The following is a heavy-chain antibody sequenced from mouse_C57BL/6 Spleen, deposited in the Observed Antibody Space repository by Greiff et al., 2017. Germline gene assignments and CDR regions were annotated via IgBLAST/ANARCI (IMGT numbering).Heavy chain of an antibody. J-gene: IGHJ4*01. CDR3: ARYGYYREAYAMDY. D-gene: IGHD2-3*01. V-gene: IGHV1-55*01. CDR2: IYPGSGST. Sequence: QVQLQQPGAELVKPGASVKMSCKASGYTFTSYWITWVKQRPGQGLEWIGDIYPGSGSTNYNEKFKSKATLTVDTSSSTAYMQLSILTSEASAVYDCARYGYYREAYAMDYWGQGTSVTVSS. CDR1: GYTFTSYW.